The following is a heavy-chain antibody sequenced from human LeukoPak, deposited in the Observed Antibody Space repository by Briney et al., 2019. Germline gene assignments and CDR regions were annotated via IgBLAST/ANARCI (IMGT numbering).Heavy chain of an antibody. CDR1: GFTFSSYW. V-gene: IGHV3-7*01. CDR2: IKQDGSEK. J-gene: IGHJ4*02. D-gene: IGHD3-10*01. Sequence: GGSLRLSCAASGFTFSSYWMSWVRQTPGKGLEWVANIKQDGSEKYYVDSVKGRFTISRDNAKNSLYPQMNSLRAEDTAVYYCASVWFGEFPFDYWGQGTLVTVSS. CDR3: ASVWFGEFPFDY.